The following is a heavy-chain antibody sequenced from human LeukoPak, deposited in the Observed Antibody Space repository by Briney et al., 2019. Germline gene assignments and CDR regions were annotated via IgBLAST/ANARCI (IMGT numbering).Heavy chain of an antibody. J-gene: IGHJ4*02. V-gene: IGHV3-23*01. Sequence: GGSLRLSCAASGFTFITYAMSWVRQAPGKGPEWVSTISVSGGSTYYADSVKGRFTISRDDSKNPLYLQMNSLRAEDTAFYYCAKGGSGSYYSHFDCWGQGTLVTVSS. CDR3: AKGGSGSYYSHFDC. CDR2: ISVSGGST. D-gene: IGHD3-10*01. CDR1: GFTFITYA.